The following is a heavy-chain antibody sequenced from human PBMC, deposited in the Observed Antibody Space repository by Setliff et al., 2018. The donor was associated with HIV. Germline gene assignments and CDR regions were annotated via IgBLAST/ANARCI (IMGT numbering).Heavy chain of an antibody. CDR1: GFSVTSYV. CDR3: ARDRGGRELDY. CDR2: IYFDTNNE. Sequence: PGGSLRLSCAASGFSVTSYVMHWVRQAPGKGLDWVGVIYFDTNNELHADSVKGRFSISRDKSKNTLYLQMNSLRVEDTALYYCARDRGGRELDYWGQGTLVTVSS. J-gene: IGHJ4*02. D-gene: IGHD1-1*01. V-gene: IGHV3-30*04.